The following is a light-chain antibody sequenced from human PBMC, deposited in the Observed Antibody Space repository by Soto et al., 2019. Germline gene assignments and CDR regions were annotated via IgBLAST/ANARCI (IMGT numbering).Light chain of an antibody. V-gene: IGKV1-9*01. J-gene: IGKJ5*01. Sequence: DLQLTQSPSFLSASVGDRVTITCRASQGLSSDLAWYQQKPGKAPKLLIYAASTLQSGVPSRFSGIGSETEFTLSFSSLQPEEFATYYCEQLNSYPFTLGQGTRLEI. CDR3: EQLNSYPFT. CDR1: QGLSSD. CDR2: AAS.